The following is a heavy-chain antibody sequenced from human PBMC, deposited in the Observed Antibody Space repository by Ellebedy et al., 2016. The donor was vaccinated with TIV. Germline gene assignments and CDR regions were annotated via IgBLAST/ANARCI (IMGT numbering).Heavy chain of an antibody. CDR3: ARHTYSSRSNWFDP. CDR1: GGTFSSYA. D-gene: IGHD6-13*01. J-gene: IGHJ5*02. V-gene: IGHV1-69*06. CDR2: IIPIFGTA. Sequence: SVKVSXXASGGTFSSYAISWVRQAPGQGLEWMGGIIPIFGTANYAQKFQGRVTITADKSTSTAYMELSSLRSEDTAVYYCARHTYSSRSNWFDPWGQGTLVTVSS.